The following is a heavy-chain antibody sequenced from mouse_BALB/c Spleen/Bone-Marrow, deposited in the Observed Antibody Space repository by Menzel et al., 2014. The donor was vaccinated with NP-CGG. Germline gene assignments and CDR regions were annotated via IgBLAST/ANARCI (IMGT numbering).Heavy chain of an antibody. CDR3: ARSRDYGSSYYAMDY. Sequence: EVQLVESGAELVKPGASVKLSCTAPGFNIKDTYMHWVKQRPEQGLERIGRIDPANGNTKYDPKFQGKATITADTSSNTAYLQLSSLTSEDTAVYYCARSRDYGSSYYAMDYWGQGTSVTVSS. CDR1: GFNIKDTY. CDR2: IDPANGNT. J-gene: IGHJ4*01. D-gene: IGHD1-1*01. V-gene: IGHV14-3*02.